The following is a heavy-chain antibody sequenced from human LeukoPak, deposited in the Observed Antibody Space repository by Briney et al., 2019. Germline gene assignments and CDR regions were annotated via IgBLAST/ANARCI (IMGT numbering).Heavy chain of an antibody. CDR1: GFTFSSYW. CDR2: INSDGSST. Sequence: GGSLRLSCAASGFTFSSYWMHWVRQAPGKGLVWVSRINSDGSSTSYADSVKGRFTISRDNAKNTLYLQMNSLRAEDTAVYYCTKDSSGPRYYMDVWGKGTTVTVSS. CDR3: TKDSSGPRYYMDV. D-gene: IGHD3-22*01. V-gene: IGHV3-74*01. J-gene: IGHJ6*03.